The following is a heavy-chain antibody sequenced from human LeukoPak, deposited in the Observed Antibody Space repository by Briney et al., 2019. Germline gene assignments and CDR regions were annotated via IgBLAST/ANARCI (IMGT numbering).Heavy chain of an antibody. CDR2: ISYDGSNK. D-gene: IGHD6-19*01. J-gene: IGHJ4*02. CDR1: GFTFSSYG. V-gene: IGHV3-30*18. CDR3: AKDSGHGSGWYVY. Sequence: PGRSLRLSCAASGFTFSSYGMHWVRQAPGKGLEWVAVISYDGSNKYYADSVKGRFTISRDNSKNTVYLQMSSLRAEDTAVYYCAKDSGHGSGWYVYWGQGTLVTVSS.